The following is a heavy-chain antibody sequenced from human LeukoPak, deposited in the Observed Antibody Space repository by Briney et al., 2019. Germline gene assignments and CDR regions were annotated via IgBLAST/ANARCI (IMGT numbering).Heavy chain of an antibody. D-gene: IGHD4-17*01. V-gene: IGHV1-69*05. CDR1: GGTFNNSA. J-gene: IGHJ5*02. Sequence: GASVKVSCKTSGGTFNNSAISWVRQAPGQGLEWLGGIMPFFGTAGYAQKFQGRVTITKDESTRTVYLELTSLTSDDTAVYYCARDVHGDYGSGWFDPWGQGTLVSVSS. CDR2: IMPFFGTA. CDR3: ARDVHGDYGSGWFDP.